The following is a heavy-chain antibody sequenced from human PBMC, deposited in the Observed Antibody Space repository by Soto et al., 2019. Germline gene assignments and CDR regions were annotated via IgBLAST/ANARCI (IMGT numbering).Heavy chain of an antibody. D-gene: IGHD4-17*01. CDR3: ARADYPNYYYYGFDV. J-gene: IGHJ6*02. V-gene: IGHV3-48*02. CDR2: ISGSSNTI. CDR1: GFTFSSYN. Sequence: EVQLVESGGGLVQPGGSLRLSCAASGFTFSSYNINWVRQAPGKGLEWVSYISGSSNTIYYADSVKGRFTISRDNAKNSLYLQMSSLRDEDTAVYYCARADYPNYYYYGFDVWGPGTTVTVSS.